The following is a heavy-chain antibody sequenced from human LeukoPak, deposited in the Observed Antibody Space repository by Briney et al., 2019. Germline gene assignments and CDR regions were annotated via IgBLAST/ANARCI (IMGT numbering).Heavy chain of an antibody. CDR2: IYYSGST. D-gene: IGHD5-12*01. CDR1: GGSISSYY. J-gene: IGHJ4*02. CDR3: ATWPRGYSGYDWGY. V-gene: IGHV4-59*01. Sequence: SETLSLTCTVSGGSISSYYWSWIRQPPGKGLEWIGYIYYSGSTNYNPSLKSRVTISVDTSKNRFSLKLSSVTAADTAVYYCATWPRGYSGYDWGYWGQGTLVTVSS.